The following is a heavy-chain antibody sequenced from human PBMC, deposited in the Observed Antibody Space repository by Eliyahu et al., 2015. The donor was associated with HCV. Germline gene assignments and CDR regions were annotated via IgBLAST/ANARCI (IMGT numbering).Heavy chain of an antibody. Sequence: GGSLRLSCAASGFTFSSYAMSWVRQAPGKGLEWVSAISGSGGSTYYADSVKGRFTISRDNSKNTLYLQMNSLRAEDTAVYYCAKDRAANTARKRGFDYWGQGTLVTVSS. D-gene: IGHD5-18*01. CDR1: GFTFSSYA. CDR2: ISGSGGST. CDR3: AKDRAANTARKRGFDY. V-gene: IGHV3-23*01. J-gene: IGHJ4*02.